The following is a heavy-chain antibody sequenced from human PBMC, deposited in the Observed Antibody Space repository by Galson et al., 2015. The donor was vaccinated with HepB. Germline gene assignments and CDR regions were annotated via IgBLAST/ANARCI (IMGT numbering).Heavy chain of an antibody. CDR3: AKRFRNRWLQDDAFDI. CDR1: GFTFSSYA. CDR2: ISGSGGST. D-gene: IGHD5-24*01. J-gene: IGHJ3*02. V-gene: IGHV3-23*01. Sequence: SLRLSCAASGFTFSSYAMSWVRQAPGKGLEWVSAISGSGGSTYYADSVKGRFTISRDNSKNTLYLQMNSLRAEDTAVYYCAKRFRNRWLQDDAFDIWGQGTMVTVSS.